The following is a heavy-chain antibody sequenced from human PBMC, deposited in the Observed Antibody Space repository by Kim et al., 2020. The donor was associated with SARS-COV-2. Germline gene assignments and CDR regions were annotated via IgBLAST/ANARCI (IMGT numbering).Heavy chain of an antibody. J-gene: IGHJ4*02. CDR3: AKGFWTGGPACAYDCYLDY. D-gene: IGHD3-16*01. Sequence: GGSLRLSCAASGFTFGTYAMHWVRQAPGKGPEWVAVISRDGNNKYYADSVKGRFTISRDNSKNTLFLQMDSLRPEDMAIYYCAKGFWTGGPACAYDCYLDYWGQGTLVTVSS. CDR1: GFTFGTYA. V-gene: IGHV3-30*18. CDR2: ISRDGNNK.